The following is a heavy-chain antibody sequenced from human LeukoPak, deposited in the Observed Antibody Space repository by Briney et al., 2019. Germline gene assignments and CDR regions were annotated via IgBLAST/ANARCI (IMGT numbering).Heavy chain of an antibody. CDR2: IDWDDDK. CDR3: ARIWYDVDAAMAFDY. Sequence: SGPALVKPTQTLTLTCTFSGFSLSTSGMCVSWIRQPPGKALEWLARIDWDDDKYYSTSLKTRLTISKDTSKNQVVLTMTNMDPVDTATYYCARIWYDVDAAMAFDYWGQGTLVTVSS. D-gene: IGHD5-18*01. J-gene: IGHJ4*02. CDR1: GFSLSTSGMC. V-gene: IGHV2-70*11.